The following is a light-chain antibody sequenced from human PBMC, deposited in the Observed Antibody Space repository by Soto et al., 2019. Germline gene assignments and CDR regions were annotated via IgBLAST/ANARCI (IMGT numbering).Light chain of an antibody. CDR1: SSDIGSYNL. Sequence: QSALTQPGSVSGSPGQSITISCSGTSSDIGSYNLVSWYQQHPGKAPKVIIFEGSRLPSGVSSRFSGSKSGNTASLTISGLRPEDEADYYSSSYAGSKILVVFGGGTKLTVL. CDR3: SSYAGSKILVV. CDR2: EGS. V-gene: IGLV2-23*01. J-gene: IGLJ2*01.